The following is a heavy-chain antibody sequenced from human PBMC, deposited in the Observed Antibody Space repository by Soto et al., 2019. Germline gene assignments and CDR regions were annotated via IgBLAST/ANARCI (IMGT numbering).Heavy chain of an antibody. CDR3: SRSLNY. J-gene: IGHJ4*02. V-gene: IGHV3-7*01. Sequence: EVQLVQSGGGLVQPGGSLRLSCAASGFPFSSSWMDWVRQAPGKGLEWVANIKPDGSQTYYVDSVKGRVTVSRDNAANSVFLQMSSLRVEETAVYYCSRSLNYWGQGTLVTVSS. CDR2: IKPDGSQT. CDR1: GFPFSSSW.